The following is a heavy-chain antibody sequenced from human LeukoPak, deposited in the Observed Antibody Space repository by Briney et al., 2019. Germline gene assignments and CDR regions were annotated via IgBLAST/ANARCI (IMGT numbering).Heavy chain of an antibody. J-gene: IGHJ4*02. Sequence: SETLSLTCTVSGGSISGNYWSWIRHPPGKELEWIGYIYYSGSTNYNPSLKSRVTISVDTSKDQFSLKLSSVTAADTAVYYCARTRLSNYYFDCWGQGTLVTVSS. CDR2: IYYSGST. CDR1: GGSISGNY. D-gene: IGHD4-11*01. V-gene: IGHV4-59*08. CDR3: ARTRLSNYYFDC.